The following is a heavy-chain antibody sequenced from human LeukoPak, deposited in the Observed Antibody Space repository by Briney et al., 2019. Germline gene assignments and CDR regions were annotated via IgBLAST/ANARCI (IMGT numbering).Heavy chain of an antibody. CDR3: ARFPVGMVAI. D-gene: IGHD5-12*01. Sequence: GGSLRLSCAASGFTFSSYAMNWVRQTPGKGLESVSVISASGGSADYADSVKGRFTISRDNSKNTLYLQMNSLRAEDTAVYYCARFPVGMVAIWGQGTLVTVSS. CDR2: ISASGGSA. V-gene: IGHV3-23*01. J-gene: IGHJ4*02. CDR1: GFTFSSYA.